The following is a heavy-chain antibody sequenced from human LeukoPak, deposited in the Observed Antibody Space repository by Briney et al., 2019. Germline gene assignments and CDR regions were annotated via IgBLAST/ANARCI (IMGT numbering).Heavy chain of an antibody. V-gene: IGHV3-23*01. Sequence: GGSLRLSCAASEFTFSTYVMSWVRQAPGKGLEWVSAISGSGGSTYYADSVKGRFTISRDNSKNTLYLQMNSLGADDTAVYYCAKGNWRYFDYWGQGTLVTVSS. D-gene: IGHD1-1*01. CDR2: ISGSGGST. CDR1: EFTFSTYV. J-gene: IGHJ4*02. CDR3: AKGNWRYFDY.